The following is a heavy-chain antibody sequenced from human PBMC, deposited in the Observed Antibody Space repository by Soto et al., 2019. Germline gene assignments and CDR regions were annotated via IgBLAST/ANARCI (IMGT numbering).Heavy chain of an antibody. J-gene: IGHJ6*02. CDR3: GPGAVGTPMGCFGELLRGDYYYYGMDV. D-gene: IGHD3-10*01. Sequence: PGGSLRLSGAASGFTFSSYCMHWVRQAPGKGLEWVAVIWYDGSNKYYADSVKGRFTISRDNSKNTLYLQMNSLGAEDTAVYYCGPGAVGTPMGCFGELLRGDYYYYGMDVCGPGPTVT. V-gene: IGHV3-33*01. CDR1: GFTFSSYC. CDR2: IWYDGSNK.